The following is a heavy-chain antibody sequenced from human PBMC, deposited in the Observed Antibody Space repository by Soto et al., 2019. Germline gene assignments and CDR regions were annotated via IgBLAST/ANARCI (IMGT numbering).Heavy chain of an antibody. J-gene: IGHJ3*02. CDR1: GYTFTSYG. Sequence: QVQLVQSGAEVKKPGASVKVSCKASGYTFTSYGISWVRQAPGQGLEWMGWISDYNGNTNDAQKLQGRVTMTTDTSTSTAYMGLRSLRSDDTAVNYNARDRTNSVVVTALGADAFDIWGQGTMVTVSS. CDR3: ARDRTNSVVVTALGADAFDI. D-gene: IGHD2-21*02. CDR2: ISDYNGNT. V-gene: IGHV1-18*01.